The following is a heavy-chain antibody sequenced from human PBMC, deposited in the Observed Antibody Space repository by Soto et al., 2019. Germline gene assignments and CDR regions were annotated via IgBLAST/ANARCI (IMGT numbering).Heavy chain of an antibody. CDR2: INPSGGST. Sequence: QVQLVQSGAEVKKPGASVKVSCKASGYTFTSYYMHWVRQAPGQGLEWMGIINPSGGSTSYAQKSGDGPTMTRDAPTHTVSRELSSLGLEDTALYSCARDSLFPFGGVFAHGAFDIWGKGTVVPVSS. V-gene: IGHV1-46*01. D-gene: IGHD3-16*02. CDR1: GYTFTSYY. J-gene: IGHJ3*02. CDR3: ARDSLFPFGGVFAHGAFDI.